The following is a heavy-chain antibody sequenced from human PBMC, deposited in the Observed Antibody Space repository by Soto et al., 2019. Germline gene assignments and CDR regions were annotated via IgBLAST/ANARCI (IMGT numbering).Heavy chain of an antibody. J-gene: IGHJ4*02. Sequence: EMQLVESGGGLVQPGGSLILSCAASGSTFSDRYMDWVRQAPGKGLEWVGRCRNRANGYSTEYAASVKGRFTISRDDSRNSLYLQVNSLKTEDTAVYYCARASGDSYGFRYFDCWGQGILVTVSS. V-gene: IGHV3-72*01. D-gene: IGHD5-18*01. CDR3: ARASGDSYGFRYFDC. CDR1: GSTFSDRY. CDR2: CRNRANGYST.